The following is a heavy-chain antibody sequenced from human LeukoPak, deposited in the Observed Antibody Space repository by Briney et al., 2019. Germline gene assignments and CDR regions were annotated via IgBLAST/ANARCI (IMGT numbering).Heavy chain of an antibody. CDR3: ARELFGRFEY. CDR1: GYTFTTYG. CDR2: INPYNGNT. Sequence: GASVNVSCKASGYTFTTYGISWVRQAPGQGLEWMGWINPYNGNTNYAQKLQGRVTMTTDTSTSTAYMELRSLRSDDTAVYYCARELFGRFEYWGQGTLVTVSS. J-gene: IGHJ4*02. D-gene: IGHD2-21*01. V-gene: IGHV1-18*01.